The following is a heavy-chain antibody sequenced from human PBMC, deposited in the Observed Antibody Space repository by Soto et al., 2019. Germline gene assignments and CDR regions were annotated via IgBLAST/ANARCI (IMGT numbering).Heavy chain of an antibody. V-gene: IGHV3-48*01. J-gene: IGHJ5*02. CDR1: GFNFSSYS. Sequence: GGSLRLSCAASGFNFSSYSMNWVRQAQGKGQEWVSYISSSSRTIYYADYVKGRFTISRENAKNTLYLQMNSLRAEDTAVYYCARHPERIAQIGWFDPWGQGTLVTVSS. D-gene: IGHD6-13*01. CDR2: ISSSSRTI. CDR3: ARHPERIAQIGWFDP.